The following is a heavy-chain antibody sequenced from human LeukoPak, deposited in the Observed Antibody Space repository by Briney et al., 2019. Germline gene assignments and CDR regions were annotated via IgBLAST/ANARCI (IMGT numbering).Heavy chain of an antibody. V-gene: IGHV4-59*01. D-gene: IGHD1-26*01. CDR1: GASTSTYY. J-gene: IGHJ4*02. CDR2: INYSGYT. Sequence: PSETLSLTCTVSGASTSTYYWSWIRQPPGKGLECIGYINYSGYTKYNPSLMGRVTISVDTSKNQFSLKLTSVTAADTAVYYCARGNEDLLDWGQGGMVGVSS. CDR3: ARGNEDLLD.